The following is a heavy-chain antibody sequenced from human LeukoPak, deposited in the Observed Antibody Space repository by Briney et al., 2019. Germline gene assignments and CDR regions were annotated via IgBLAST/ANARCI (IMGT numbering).Heavy chain of an antibody. CDR1: GGSISSYY. CDR2: IYYSGST. CDR3: AGGYKYAYYYYYYMDV. Sequence: PSETLSLTCTVSGGSISSYYWSWIRQPPGKGLEWIGYIYYSGSTNYNPSLKSRVTISVDTSKNQFSLKLSSVTAADTAVYYCAGGYKYAYYYYYYMDVWGKGTTVTVSS. J-gene: IGHJ6*03. V-gene: IGHV4-59*01. D-gene: IGHD5-24*01.